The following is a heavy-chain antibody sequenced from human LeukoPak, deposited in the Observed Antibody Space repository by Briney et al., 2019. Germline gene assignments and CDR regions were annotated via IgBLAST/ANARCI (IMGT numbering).Heavy chain of an antibody. V-gene: IGHV4-59*08. CDR3: ARQYCGGDCYSWYWYFDL. J-gene: IGHJ2*01. Sequence: SSETLSLTCTISGGSISSYYWSWIRQPPGKGLEWIGYIYYSGSTNYNPSLKSRVTISVDTSKNQFSLKLSSVTAADTAVYYCARQYCGGDCYSWYWYFDLWGRGTLVTVSS. CDR1: GGSISSYY. D-gene: IGHD2-21*02. CDR2: IYYSGST.